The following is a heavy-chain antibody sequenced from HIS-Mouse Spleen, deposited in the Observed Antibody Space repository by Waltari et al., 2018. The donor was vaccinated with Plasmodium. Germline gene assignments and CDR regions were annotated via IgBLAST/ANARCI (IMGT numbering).Heavy chain of an antibody. D-gene: IGHD1-1*01. Sequence: EVQLVESGGGLVQPGVSLRLSCAASGFTFRSDDMHWVRQATGKGLEWVSAIGTAGDTYYPGSVKGRFTISRENAKNSLYLQMNSLRAGDTAVYYCARGRWNHAFDIWGQGTMVTVSS. CDR2: IGTAGDT. CDR1: GFTFRSDD. V-gene: IGHV3-13*01. CDR3: ARGRWNHAFDI. J-gene: IGHJ3*02.